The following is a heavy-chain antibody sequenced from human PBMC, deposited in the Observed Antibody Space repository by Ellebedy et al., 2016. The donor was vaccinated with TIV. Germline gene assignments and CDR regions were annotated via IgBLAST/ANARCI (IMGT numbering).Heavy chain of an antibody. CDR1: GFSFRNYW. CDR2: ISYDGSNK. D-gene: IGHD2-2*01. J-gene: IGHJ3*02. V-gene: IGHV3-30-3*01. CDR3: ARSKVVGAFDI. Sequence: GESLKISCAASGFSFRNYWMHWVRQAPGKGLEWVAVISYDGSNKYYADSVKGRFTISRDNSKNTLYLQMNSLRAEDTAVYYCARSKVVGAFDIWGQGTMVTVSS.